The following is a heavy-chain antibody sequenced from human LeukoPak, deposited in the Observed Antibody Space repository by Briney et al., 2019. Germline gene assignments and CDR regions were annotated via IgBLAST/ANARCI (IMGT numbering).Heavy chain of an antibody. Sequence: PGGSLRLSWAASAFTFSAYTIPWVRQAPGKGLEYVSAITDGGGATYYADSVKGRFAISRDNSQSTLYLQMGSLRPEVTAVSFCARTDGVRYDYWGQGTLVTVS. V-gene: IGHV3-64*02. D-gene: IGHD2-8*01. CDR1: AFTFSAYT. J-gene: IGHJ4*02. CDR3: ARTDGVRYDY. CDR2: ITDGGGAT.